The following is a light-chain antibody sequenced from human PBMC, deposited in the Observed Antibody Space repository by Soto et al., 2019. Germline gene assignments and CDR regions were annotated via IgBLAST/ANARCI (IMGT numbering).Light chain of an antibody. CDR1: SSDVGGYNH. Sequence: QSALTQPRSVSGSPGQSVTISCTGTSSDVGGYNHVSWYQHHPGQAPKLMIYDVSQRPSGVPDSFSGSKSGATASLTISGLQAEDEADYYCCSYTARFTLLFGGGTKVTVL. CDR2: DVS. J-gene: IGLJ3*02. V-gene: IGLV2-11*01. CDR3: CSYTARFTLL.